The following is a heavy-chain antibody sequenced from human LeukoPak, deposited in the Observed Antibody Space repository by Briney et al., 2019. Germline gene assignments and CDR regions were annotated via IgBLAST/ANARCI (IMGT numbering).Heavy chain of an antibody. J-gene: IGHJ4*02. Sequence: GESLKISCKGSGYSFTSYWFGWVRQMPGKGLEWMGIIYPGDSDTRYSPSFQGQVTISADKSISTAYLQWSSLKASDTAMYYCATSQGTSGWAYYFDYWGQGTLVTVSS. CDR2: IYPGDSDT. CDR1: GYSFTSYW. CDR3: ATSQGTSGWAYYFDY. V-gene: IGHV5-51*01. D-gene: IGHD2-2*01.